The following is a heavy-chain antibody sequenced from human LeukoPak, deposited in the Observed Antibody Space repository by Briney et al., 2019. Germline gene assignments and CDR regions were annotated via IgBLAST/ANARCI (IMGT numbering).Heavy chain of an antibody. Sequence: GGSLRLSCAASGFTFNSYAMTWVRQAPGKGLKWVSSISGSGGTTYYADSVKGRFTISRDNSKNTLYLQMDSLRVEDTAVYYCTRAVGLGPGAHFDQWGQGALVIVSS. CDR1: GFTFNSYA. D-gene: IGHD1-26*01. CDR3: TRAVGLGPGAHFDQ. V-gene: IGHV3-23*01. J-gene: IGHJ4*02. CDR2: ISGSGGTT.